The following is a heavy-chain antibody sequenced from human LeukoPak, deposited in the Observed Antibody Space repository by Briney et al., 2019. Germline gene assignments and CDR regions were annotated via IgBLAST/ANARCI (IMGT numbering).Heavy chain of an antibody. D-gene: IGHD4-17*01. Sequence: SETLSLTCTVSSGSISSSSYYWGWIRQPPGKGLEWIGSIYYSGSTYYNPSLKSRVTISVDTSKNQFSLKLSSVTAADTAVYYCARHMSGDYEFDYWGQGTLVTVSS. CDR3: ARHMSGDYEFDY. CDR1: SGSISSSSYY. V-gene: IGHV4-39*01. J-gene: IGHJ4*02. CDR2: IYYSGST.